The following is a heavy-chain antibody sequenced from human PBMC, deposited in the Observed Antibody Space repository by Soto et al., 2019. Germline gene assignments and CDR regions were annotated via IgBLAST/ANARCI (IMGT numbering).Heavy chain of an antibody. Sequence: PSETLSLTCAAYGGSFSGYYWSWIRQPPGKGLEWIGEINHSGSTNYNPSLKSRVTISVDTSKNQFSLKLSSVTAADTAVYYCARGIVVVAATFPHGFDPWGQGTLVTVSS. V-gene: IGHV4-34*01. CDR2: INHSGST. CDR1: GGSFSGYY. J-gene: IGHJ5*02. D-gene: IGHD2-15*01. CDR3: ARGIVVVAATFPHGFDP.